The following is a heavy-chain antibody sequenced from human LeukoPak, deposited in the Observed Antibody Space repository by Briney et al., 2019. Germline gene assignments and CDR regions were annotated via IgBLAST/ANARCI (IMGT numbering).Heavy chain of an antibody. CDR1: GFTFGDYA. CDR3: TRVEEARADFDY. Sequence: GGSLRLSCTASGFTFGDYAMSWFRQAPGKGLEWVGFIRSEAYGGTTEYAASVKGRFTISRDDSKSIAYLQMNSLKTEDTAVYYCTRVEEARADFDYWGQGTLVTVSS. V-gene: IGHV3-49*03. J-gene: IGHJ4*02. CDR2: IRSEAYGGTT.